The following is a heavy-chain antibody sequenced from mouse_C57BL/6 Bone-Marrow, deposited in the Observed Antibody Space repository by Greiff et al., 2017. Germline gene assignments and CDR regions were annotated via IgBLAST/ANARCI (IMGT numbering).Heavy chain of an antibody. CDR1: GFTFSDYY. V-gene: IGHV5-16*01. CDR2: INYDGSST. D-gene: IGHD1-1*02. Sequence: EVKLMESEGGLVQPGSSMKLSCTASGFTFSDYYMAWVRQVPEKGLEWVANINYDGSSTYYLDSLKSRFIISRDNAKNILYLQLSSLKSEDTATYYGAREGWYDYYAMDYWGQGTSVTVSS. CDR3: AREGWYDYYAMDY. J-gene: IGHJ4*01.